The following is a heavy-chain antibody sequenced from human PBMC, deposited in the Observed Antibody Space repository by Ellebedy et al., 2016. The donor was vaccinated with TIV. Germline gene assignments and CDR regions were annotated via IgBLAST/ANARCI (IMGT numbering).Heavy chain of an antibody. CDR2: INRDGSAK. V-gene: IGHV3-7*03. J-gene: IGHJ5*01. Sequence: PGGSLRLSCAASGFTFSDYWMSWVRQAPGKGLQWVANINRDGSAKHYLESLKGRFTIPRDNAKNSLNLQLNSLRVEDGAVYYCGRLGTYVADRGLDSWGQGTLVTVSS. D-gene: IGHD6-6*01. CDR3: GRLGTYVADRGLDS. CDR1: GFTFSDYW.